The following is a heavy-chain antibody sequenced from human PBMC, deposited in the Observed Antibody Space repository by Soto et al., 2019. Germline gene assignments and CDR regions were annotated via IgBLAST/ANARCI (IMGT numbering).Heavy chain of an antibody. CDR3: ARGPEYYYAGSGYVDY. J-gene: IGHJ4*02. V-gene: IGHV4-34*01. D-gene: IGHD3-22*01. CDR2: INHGGST. Sequence: QVQLQQWGAGLLKPSETLSLTCAVYGGSFSGYYWNWIRQPPGKGLEWIGEINHGGSTNYNPSLKSRVTISLDTFMNQFSLKLSSVTAADTSVYYCARGPEYYYAGSGYVDYWGQGALVTVSS. CDR1: GGSFSGYY.